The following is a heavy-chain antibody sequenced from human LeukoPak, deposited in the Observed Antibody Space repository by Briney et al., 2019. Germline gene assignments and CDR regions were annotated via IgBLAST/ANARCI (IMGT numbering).Heavy chain of an antibody. V-gene: IGHV4-34*01. J-gene: IGHJ4*02. CDR3: AVRTI. D-gene: IGHD1-1*01. CDR2: ISHSGST. CDR1: GGSFSGYY. Sequence: SETLSLTCAVYGGSFSGYYWSWIRQPPGKGREWVGEISHSGSTNYNPFLKGPHNISDDMSNNQFYLKLSSVTAADTAFYYCAVRTIWGQETLVTVSS.